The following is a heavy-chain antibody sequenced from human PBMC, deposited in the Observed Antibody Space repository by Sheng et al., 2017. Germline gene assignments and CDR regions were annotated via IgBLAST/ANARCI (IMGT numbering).Heavy chain of an antibody. V-gene: IGHV3-30*03. D-gene: IGHD3-10*01. CDR3: AGSYYGSGRNYY. Sequence: QVQLVESGGGFVKPGESLRLSCAASGFIFSNYGMNWVRQAPGKGLEWLAVLAHDGSNKYYADSVKGRFTISRDNSKNTLYLQMNSLRVEDTAVYYCAGSYYGSGRNYYWGQGTLVTVSS. CDR2: LAHDGSNK. J-gene: IGHJ4*02. CDR1: GFIFSNYG.